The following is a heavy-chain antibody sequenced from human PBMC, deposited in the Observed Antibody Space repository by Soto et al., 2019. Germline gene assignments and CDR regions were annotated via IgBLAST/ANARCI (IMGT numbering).Heavy chain of an antibody. CDR1: GFTFSSYG. D-gene: IGHD3-3*01. CDR3: AKPYYDFWSGYYAVGGDGYYYGMDV. J-gene: IGHJ6*02. V-gene: IGHV3-30*18. Sequence: PGGSLRLSCAASGFTFSSYGMHWVRQAPGKGLEWVAVISYDGSNKYYADSVKGRFTISRENSKNTLYLQMNSRGAGDTAVYYCAKPYYDFWSGYYAVGGDGYYYGMDVWGQGTTVTVSS. CDR2: ISYDGSNK.